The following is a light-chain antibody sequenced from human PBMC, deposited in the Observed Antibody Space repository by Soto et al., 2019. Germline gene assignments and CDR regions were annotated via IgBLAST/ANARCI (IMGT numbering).Light chain of an antibody. CDR3: ETWDSNSAV. CDR2: LEGSGNY. Sequence: QSVLTQSSSASASLGSSVKLTCTLSSGHNDYIITWHQQQPGKAPRYLMKLEGSGNYNKGSGVPDRFSGSSFGADRYLTISNLHFEDEADYYCETWDSNSAVFGGGTQLTVL. V-gene: IGLV4-60*02. CDR1: SGHNDYI. J-gene: IGLJ7*01.